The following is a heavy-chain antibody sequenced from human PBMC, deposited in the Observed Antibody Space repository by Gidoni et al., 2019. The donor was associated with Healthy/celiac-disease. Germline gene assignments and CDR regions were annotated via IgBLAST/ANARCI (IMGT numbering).Heavy chain of an antibody. CDR1: GGSISSGSYY. CDR2: IYTSGST. V-gene: IGHV4-61*02. D-gene: IGHD3-10*01. CDR3: ASAGGDTSRLGHYGMDV. J-gene: IGHJ6*02. Sequence: QVQLQESGPGLVKPSQTLSLTCTVSGGSISSGSYYWSWIRQPAGKGLEWIGRIYTSGSTNYNPSLKSRVTISVDTSKNQFSLKLSSVTAADTAVYYCASAGGDTSRLGHYGMDVWGQGTTVTVSS.